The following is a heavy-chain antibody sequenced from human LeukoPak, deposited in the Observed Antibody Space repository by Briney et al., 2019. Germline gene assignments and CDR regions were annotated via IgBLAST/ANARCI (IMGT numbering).Heavy chain of an antibody. CDR3: ARSGPISLRF. J-gene: IGHJ4*02. Sequence: GASVKVSCKASGYTFTSYGINWVRQATGQGLEWMGWMNPNSGNTGYAQKFQGRVTMTRNTSISTAYMELSSLKSEDTAVYFCARSGPISLRFWGQGTLVTVSS. D-gene: IGHD2/OR15-2a*01. CDR2: MNPNSGNT. V-gene: IGHV1-8*02. CDR1: GYTFTSYG.